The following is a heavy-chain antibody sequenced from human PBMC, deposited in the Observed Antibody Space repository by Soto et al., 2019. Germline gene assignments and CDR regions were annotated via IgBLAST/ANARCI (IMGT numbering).Heavy chain of an antibody. V-gene: IGHV5-10-1*01. CDR2: IDPSDSYT. Sequence: PGESLKISCKGSGYSFTSYWISWVRQMPGKGLEWMGRIDPSDSYTNYSPSFQGHVTISADKSISTAYLQWSSLKASDTAMYYCARGLKDIVVVVAATEWFDPWGQGTLVTVSS. D-gene: IGHD2-15*01. CDR3: ARGLKDIVVVVAATEWFDP. J-gene: IGHJ5*02. CDR1: GYSFTSYW.